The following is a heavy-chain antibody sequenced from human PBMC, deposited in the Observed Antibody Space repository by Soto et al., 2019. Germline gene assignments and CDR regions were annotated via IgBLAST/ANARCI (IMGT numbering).Heavy chain of an antibody. V-gene: IGHV4-34*01. CDR1: GGSFSGYY. Sequence: KTTNTLSLTCAVYGGSFSGYYWSWIRQPPGKGLEWIGEINHSGSTNYNPSLKSRVTISVDTSKNQFSLKLSSVTAADTAVYYCARGSSSPFFASWGNAFDIWGQGSMVTVS. CDR3: ARGSSSPFFASWGNAFDI. J-gene: IGHJ3*02. D-gene: IGHD7-27*01. CDR2: INHSGST.